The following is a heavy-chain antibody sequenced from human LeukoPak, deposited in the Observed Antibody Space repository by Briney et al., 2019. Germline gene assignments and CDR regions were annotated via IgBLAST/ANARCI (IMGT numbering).Heavy chain of an antibody. D-gene: IGHD2-15*01. Sequence: GGSLRLSCAASGFTLDNYNFNWVRQAPGKGLEWVASIRSYSSYIHYADSVKGRFTISRDDAENSLYLQMNSLRAEDTAVYYCARGCSGGSCPYNWFDPWGQGTLVTVSS. V-gene: IGHV3-21*01. CDR3: ARGCSGGSCPYNWFDP. CDR1: GFTLDNYN. J-gene: IGHJ5*02. CDR2: IRSYSSYI.